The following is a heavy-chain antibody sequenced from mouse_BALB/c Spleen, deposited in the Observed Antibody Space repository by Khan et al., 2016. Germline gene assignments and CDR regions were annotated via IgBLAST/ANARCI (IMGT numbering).Heavy chain of an antibody. CDR2: INPDSSTI. J-gene: IGHJ2*01. Sequence: EVKLLESGGGLVQPGGSLKLSCAASGFDFSRYWMSWVRQAPGKGLEWIGEINPDSSTINYKPSLKDKFIISRDNAKNTLYLQMSKVRSEDTSLYYCASSAFYYFDYWGQGTTLTVSS. D-gene: IGHD3-1*01. CDR1: GFDFSRYW. CDR3: ASSAFYYFDY. V-gene: IGHV4-1*02.